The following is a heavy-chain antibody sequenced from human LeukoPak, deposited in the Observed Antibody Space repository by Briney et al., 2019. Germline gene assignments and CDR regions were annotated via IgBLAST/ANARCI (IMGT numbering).Heavy chain of an antibody. CDR3: ARWAGGSGSYLFDP. V-gene: IGHV3-30-3*01. D-gene: IGHD3-10*01. Sequence: PGGSLRLSCAASGFTFSSYWMSWVRQAPGKGLEWVAVTSYDGTIKYNTDSVKGRFTISRDNAKNSLYLQMNSLGAEDTAVYYCARWAGGSGSYLFDPWGQGTLVTVSS. CDR1: GFTFSSYW. CDR2: TSYDGTIK. J-gene: IGHJ5*02.